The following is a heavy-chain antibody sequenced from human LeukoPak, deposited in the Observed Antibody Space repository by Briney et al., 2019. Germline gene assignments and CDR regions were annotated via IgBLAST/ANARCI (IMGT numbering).Heavy chain of an antibody. CDR3: ASGCTSATCYG. Sequence: GGSLRLSCAASGFIFSNYVMHWVRQAPGKGLEWVSSISSTSSYIYYADSVKGRFAISRDNAKNSLYLQMNSLRAEDTAVYYCASGCTSATCYGWGQGTLVTVSS. CDR1: GFIFSNYV. J-gene: IGHJ4*02. V-gene: IGHV3-21*01. CDR2: ISSTSSYI. D-gene: IGHD2-2*01.